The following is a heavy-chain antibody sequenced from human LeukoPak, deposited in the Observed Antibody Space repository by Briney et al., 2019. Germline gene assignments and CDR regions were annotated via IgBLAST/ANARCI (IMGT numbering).Heavy chain of an antibody. Sequence: GGSLRLSCAASGFTFSSYGMTWVRQAPGKGLEWVSYISSSSSTIYYADSVKGRFTISRDNAKNSLYLQMNSLRAEDTAVYYCAKDRRAGSYDYWGQGTLVTVSS. J-gene: IGHJ4*02. D-gene: IGHD3-10*01. CDR3: AKDRRAGSYDY. V-gene: IGHV3-48*01. CDR2: ISSSSSTI. CDR1: GFTFSSYG.